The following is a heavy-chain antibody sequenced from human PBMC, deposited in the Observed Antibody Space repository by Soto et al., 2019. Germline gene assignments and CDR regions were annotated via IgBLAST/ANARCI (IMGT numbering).Heavy chain of an antibody. J-gene: IGHJ4*02. Sequence: ASVKVSCKASGYTFTTYYMHWVRQAPGQGLEWMGIINPSGGSTSYAQKFQGRVTMTRDTSTSTVYMELSSLRSEDTAVYYCARVFCSDATCSEIDSWGLETLLTVSS. CDR2: INPSGGST. D-gene: IGHD2-15*01. V-gene: IGHV1-46*01. CDR1: GYTFTTYY. CDR3: ARVFCSDATCSEIDS.